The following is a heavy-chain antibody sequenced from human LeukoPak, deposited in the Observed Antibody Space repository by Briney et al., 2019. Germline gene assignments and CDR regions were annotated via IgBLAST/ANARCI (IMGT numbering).Heavy chain of an antibody. CDR2: IYTSGST. CDR1: GGSISSYY. CDR3: ARDQNYGDSPYFDY. Sequence: SETLSLTCTVSGGSISSYYWSWIRQPAGKGLEWIGRIYTSGSTNYNPSLKSRVTISVDKSKNQFSLKLSSVTAADTAMYYCARDQNYGDSPYFDYWGQGTLVTVSS. V-gene: IGHV4-4*07. J-gene: IGHJ4*02. D-gene: IGHD4-17*01.